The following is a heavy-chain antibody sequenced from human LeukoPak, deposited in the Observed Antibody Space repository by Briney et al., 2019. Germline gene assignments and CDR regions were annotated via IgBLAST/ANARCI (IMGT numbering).Heavy chain of an antibody. J-gene: IGHJ4*02. Sequence: SETLSLTCTVSGGSISSGGYYWSWIRQHPGKGLEWIGYVYYSGSTYYNPSLKSRVTISVDTSKNQLSLKLSSVTAADTAVYYCASGYGSGSYYKRPFDYWGQGTLVTVSS. CDR1: GGSISSGGYY. CDR2: VYYSGST. V-gene: IGHV4-31*03. CDR3: ASGYGSGSYYKRPFDY. D-gene: IGHD3-10*01.